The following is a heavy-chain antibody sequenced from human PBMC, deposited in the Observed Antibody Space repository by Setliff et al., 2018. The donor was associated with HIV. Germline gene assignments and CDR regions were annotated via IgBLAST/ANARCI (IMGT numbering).Heavy chain of an antibody. Sequence: KVSCKASGGTFSSYVINWVRQAPGQGLEWMGGIIPIFGTANYAQKFQGRVTITADESTSTAYMELSSLRSEDTAVYYCARSDYYDSSGYSWFDPWGQGTLVTVSS. V-gene: IGHV1-69*01. CDR1: GGTFSSYV. CDR2: IIPIFGTA. D-gene: IGHD3-22*01. CDR3: ARSDYYDSSGYSWFDP. J-gene: IGHJ5*02.